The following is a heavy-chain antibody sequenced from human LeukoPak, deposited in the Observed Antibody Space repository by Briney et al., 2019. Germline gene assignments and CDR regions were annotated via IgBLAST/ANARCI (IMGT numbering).Heavy chain of an antibody. CDR1: GGSISSGGNY. V-gene: IGHV4-61*02. D-gene: IGHD2-2*03. CDR3: ARDLGYCSSTSCRSADAFDI. J-gene: IGHJ3*02. CDR2: IYTSGST. Sequence: SETLSLTCIVSGGSISSGGNYWTWIRQPAGKGLEWIGRIYTSGSTNYNPSLKSRVTMSVDTSKNQFSLKLSSVTAADTAVYYCARDLGYCSSTSCRSADAFDIWGQGTMVTVSS.